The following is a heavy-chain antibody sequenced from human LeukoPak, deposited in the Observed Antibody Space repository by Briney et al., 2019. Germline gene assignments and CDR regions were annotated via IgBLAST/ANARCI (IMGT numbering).Heavy chain of an antibody. CDR2: IIPIFGTA. Sequence: SVKVSRKASGGTFSSYAISWVRQAPGQGLEWKGGIIPIFGTANYAQKFQGRVTITAYESTSTAYMELSSLRSEDTAVYYCASVLRDFDWSWQYYYMDVWGKGTTCTVSS. CDR3: ASVLRDFDWSWQYYYMDV. CDR1: GGTFSSYA. D-gene: IGHD3-9*01. V-gene: IGHV1-69*13. J-gene: IGHJ6*03.